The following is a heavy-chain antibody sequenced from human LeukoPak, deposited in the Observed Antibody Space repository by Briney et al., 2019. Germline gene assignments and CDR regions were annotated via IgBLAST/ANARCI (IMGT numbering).Heavy chain of an antibody. Sequence: ASVKVSCKASGYTFTGYAIHWVRQAPGQGLEWMGWINPEKRDTGYAHKFQGRVTMTSDTSISTAYMELSSLRSDDTAVYYSAKKVRGPSHPLDFWGQGTLVTVSS. D-gene: IGHD5-12*01. CDR1: GYTFTGYA. CDR3: AKKVRGPSHPLDF. CDR2: INPEKRDT. V-gene: IGHV1-2*02. J-gene: IGHJ4*02.